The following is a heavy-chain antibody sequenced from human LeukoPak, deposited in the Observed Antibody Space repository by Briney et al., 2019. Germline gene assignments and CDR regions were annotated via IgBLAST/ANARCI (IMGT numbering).Heavy chain of an antibody. CDR1: GGSISSGDYY. D-gene: IGHD6-13*01. J-gene: IGHJ4*02. CDR2: IYFSERT. Sequence: SQTLSLTCTVSGGSISSGDYYWSWIRQPPGKGLEWIGYIYFSERTYYNPSLKSRVTISVDTAKNQFSLKLSSVTAADTAVYYCARHFHRAVAGTPFDYWGQGTLVTVSS. CDR3: ARHFHRAVAGTPFDY. V-gene: IGHV4-30-4*01.